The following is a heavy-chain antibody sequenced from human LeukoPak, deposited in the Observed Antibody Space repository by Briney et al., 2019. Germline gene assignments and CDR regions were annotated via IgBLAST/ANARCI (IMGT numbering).Heavy chain of an antibody. V-gene: IGHV4-39*07. CDR3: ARENWGRGIAAIDY. J-gene: IGHJ4*02. D-gene: IGHD7-27*01. CDR1: GGSVSSSNYY. Sequence: SETLSLTCTVSGGSVSSSNYYWGWIRQPPGKGLEWIGIFYYSGSTYYNSSLRSRVTISVDTSKNQFSLKLSSVTAADTAIYYCARENWGRGIAAIDYWGQGTLVTVSS. CDR2: FYYSGST.